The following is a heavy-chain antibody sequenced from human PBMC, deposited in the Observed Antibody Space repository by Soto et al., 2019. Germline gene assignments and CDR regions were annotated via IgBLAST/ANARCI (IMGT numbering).Heavy chain of an antibody. Sequence: EVQLLESGGGLVQPGGSLRLSCAASGFTFSSYAMSWVRQAPGKGLEWVPAISGSGGSTYYADSVKGRFTISRDNSKNTLYLQMNSLRAEDTAVYYCAKSDYYYDSSGYYFRYWGQGTLVTVSS. D-gene: IGHD3-22*01. V-gene: IGHV3-23*01. CDR2: ISGSGGST. J-gene: IGHJ4*02. CDR1: GFTFSSYA. CDR3: AKSDYYYDSSGYYFRY.